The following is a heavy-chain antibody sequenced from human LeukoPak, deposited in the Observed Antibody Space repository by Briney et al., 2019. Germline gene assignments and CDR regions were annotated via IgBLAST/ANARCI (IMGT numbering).Heavy chain of an antibody. CDR1: GGSIRTSTYY. CDR2: IYYTGST. D-gene: IGHD3-3*01. Sequence: SETLSLTCTVSGGSIRTSTYYWGWIRQPPEKGLEWIGSIYYTGSTYDHPSLKSRVTISVDTSKNQVSLKLSSVTAADTAVYYCARGYVFWSGLYYYYGMDVWGQGTTVTVSS. V-gene: IGHV4-39*01. J-gene: IGHJ6*02. CDR3: ARGYVFWSGLYYYYGMDV.